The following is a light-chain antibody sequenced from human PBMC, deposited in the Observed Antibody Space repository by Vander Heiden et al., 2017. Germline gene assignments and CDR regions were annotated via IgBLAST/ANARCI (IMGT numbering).Light chain of an antibody. J-gene: IGKJ1*01. CDR3: QQYYSTPWT. CDR1: QSVLYSSNKQHY. CDR2: WAS. Sequence: IVMTQSPDSLAVSLGERATINWKSSQSVLYSSNKQHYLAWYQQTPGQPPKLLIYWASTRESGVPDRFSGSGSGTDFTLTISSLQAEDVAVYYCQQYYSTPWTFGQGTKVEIK. V-gene: IGKV4-1*01.